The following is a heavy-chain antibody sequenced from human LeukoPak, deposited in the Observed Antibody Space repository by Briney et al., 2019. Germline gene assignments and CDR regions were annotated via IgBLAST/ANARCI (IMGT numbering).Heavy chain of an antibody. CDR3: ARVWDPYYYDSSGHSPDY. J-gene: IGHJ4*02. V-gene: IGHV1-18*01. CDR1: GYTFTSYG. D-gene: IGHD3-22*01. Sequence: ASVKVSCKASGYTFTSYGISWVRQAPGQGLEWMGWISAYNGNTNYAQKLQGRVTMTTDTSTSTAYMELRSLGSDDTAVYYCARVWDPYYYDSSGHSPDYWGQGTLVTVSS. CDR2: ISAYNGNT.